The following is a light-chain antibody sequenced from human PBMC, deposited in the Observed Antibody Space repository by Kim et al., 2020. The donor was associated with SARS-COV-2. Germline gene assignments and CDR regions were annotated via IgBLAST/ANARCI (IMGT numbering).Light chain of an antibody. CDR1: SLRTYY. CDR2: GKN. J-gene: IGLJ2*01. V-gene: IGLV3-19*01. CDR3: NSRDKSGDHVV. Sequence: SSELTQDPAVSVALGQTVRITCQGDSLRTYYASWYQQKPGQAPRLVIYGKNNRPSGIPDRFSGSSSGNTAYLTVTGAQAVDEADYYCNSRDKSGDHVVFG.